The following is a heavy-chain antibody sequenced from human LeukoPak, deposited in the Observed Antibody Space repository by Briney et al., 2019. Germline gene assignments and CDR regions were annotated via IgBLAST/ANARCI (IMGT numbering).Heavy chain of an antibody. Sequence: GGSLRLSCAASGFTFSSYAMSWVRQAPGKGLEWVSSINGNGGRTYYADSVKGRCTISRDNSKNTLFLQMSSLRAEDTAVYYCARGNSYDSSGYPEYFQNWGQGTLVTVSS. V-gene: IGHV3-23*01. CDR2: INGNGGRT. CDR3: ARGNSYDSSGYPEYFQN. CDR1: GFTFSSYA. D-gene: IGHD3-22*01. J-gene: IGHJ1*01.